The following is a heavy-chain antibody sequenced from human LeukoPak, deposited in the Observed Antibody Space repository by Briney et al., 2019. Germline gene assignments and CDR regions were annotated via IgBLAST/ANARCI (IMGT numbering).Heavy chain of an antibody. CDR2: VHYSGSS. CDR1: GASVNDYY. CDR3: ARGGWSLDF. Sequence: SETLSLTCAVSGASVNDYYWTWIRQTPGKGLEWIGYVHYSGSSDFNPSLKSRVTMSLASTENQLSLKVTSVTAADTAVYYCARGGWSLDFWGQGTLVTVSS. V-gene: IGHV4-59*02. J-gene: IGHJ4*02.